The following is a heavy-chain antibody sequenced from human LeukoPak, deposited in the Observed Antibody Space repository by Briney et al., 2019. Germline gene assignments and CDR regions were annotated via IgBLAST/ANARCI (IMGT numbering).Heavy chain of an antibody. D-gene: IGHD6-13*01. CDR3: AKGVGIEGAGHFDP. CDR2: IIRSGYST. Sequence: GGSLRLSCAASGFTFSSYAMTWVRQAPGKGLEWVSSIIRSGYSTYYADSVKGRSTISRDNSKNTLYLQMNSLRVEDTAVYYCAKGVGIEGAGHFDPWGQGTVVTVSS. J-gene: IGHJ5*02. CDR1: GFTFSSYA. V-gene: IGHV3-23*01.